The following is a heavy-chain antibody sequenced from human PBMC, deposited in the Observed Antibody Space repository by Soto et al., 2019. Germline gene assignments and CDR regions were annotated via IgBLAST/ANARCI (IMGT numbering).Heavy chain of an antibody. V-gene: IGHV3-23*01. Sequence: EVQLLESGGGLVQPGGSLRLSCAASGFTFSSYAMSWVRQAPGKGLEWVSAISGSGGSTYYADSVKGRFTISRDNSKNTLYLQMNSLRDEDTAVYYCAKDQDVPKPRTVTKGWFDPWGQGTLVTVSS. D-gene: IGHD4-17*01. CDR2: ISGSGGST. CDR1: GFTFSSYA. J-gene: IGHJ5*02. CDR3: AKDQDVPKPRTVTKGWFDP.